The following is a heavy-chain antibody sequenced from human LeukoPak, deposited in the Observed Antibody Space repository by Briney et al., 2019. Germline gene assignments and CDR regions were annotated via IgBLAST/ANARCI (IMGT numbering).Heavy chain of an antibody. CDR3: ARVNPGLRYFGY. J-gene: IGHJ4*02. V-gene: IGHV4-34*01. Sequence: SETLSLTCAVYGGSFSGYYWSWIRQPPGKGLEWIGETNHSGSTNYNPSLKSRVTISVDTSKNQFSLKLSSVTAADTAVYYCARVNPGLRYFGYWGQGTLVTVSS. CDR1: GGSFSGYY. D-gene: IGHD3-9*01. CDR2: TNHSGST.